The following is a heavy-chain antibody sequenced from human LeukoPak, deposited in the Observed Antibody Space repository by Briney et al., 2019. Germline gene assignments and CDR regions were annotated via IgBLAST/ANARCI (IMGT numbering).Heavy chain of an antibody. CDR3: ALSRYQGFGFDV. CDR1: GYKFNNFW. D-gene: IGHD5-12*01. V-gene: IGHV5-51*01. J-gene: IGHJ3*01. CDR2: I. Sequence: GESLKISCKGSGYKFNNFWVGWVRQMPGKGLEWMGIIYSPSFQGQVTFSVDKSIYIAYLQWNSLKASDTAIYYCALSRYQGFGFDVWGQGTVVTVSS.